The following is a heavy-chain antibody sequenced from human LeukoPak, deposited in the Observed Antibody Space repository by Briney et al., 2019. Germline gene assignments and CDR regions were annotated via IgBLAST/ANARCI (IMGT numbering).Heavy chain of an antibody. Sequence: GGSLRLSCAASGFTFSAYTMNWVRQAPGKGLEWVSSMSGIGGFVHYADSVKGRFTISRDNSKNTLYLQMNSLRAEDTAVYYCASNRLSGYDPSSFDYWGQGTLVTVSS. CDR2: MSGIGGFV. V-gene: IGHV3-21*01. CDR1: GFTFSAYT. D-gene: IGHD3-22*01. J-gene: IGHJ4*02. CDR3: ASNRLSGYDPSSFDY.